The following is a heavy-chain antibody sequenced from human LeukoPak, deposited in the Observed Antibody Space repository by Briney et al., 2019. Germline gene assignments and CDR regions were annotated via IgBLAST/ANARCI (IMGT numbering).Heavy chain of an antibody. CDR1: GFTFSSYA. D-gene: IGHD3-9*01. CDR2: ISGSGGST. CDR3: ATSSDLVSHLS. V-gene: IGHV3-23*01. J-gene: IGHJ5*02. Sequence: PGGSLRLSCAASGFTFSSYAMSWVRQAPGEGLEWVSAISGSGGSTYYADSVKGRFAISRDNSKNTLYLQMNSLRAEDTAVYYCATSSDLVSHLSWGQGTLVTVSS.